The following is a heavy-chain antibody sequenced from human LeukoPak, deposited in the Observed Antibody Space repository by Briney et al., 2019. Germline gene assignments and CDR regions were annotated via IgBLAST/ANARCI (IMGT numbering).Heavy chain of an antibody. D-gene: IGHD3-10*01. J-gene: IGHJ5*02. Sequence: KPSGTLSLTCAVYGGSFSGYYWSWIRQPPGKGLEWIGEINHSGSTNYNPSLKSRVTISVDTSKNQFSLKLSSVTAADTAVYYCARLPGITMVRGARNWFDPWGQGTLVTVSS. CDR2: INHSGST. V-gene: IGHV4-34*01. CDR1: GGSFSGYY. CDR3: ARLPGITMVRGARNWFDP.